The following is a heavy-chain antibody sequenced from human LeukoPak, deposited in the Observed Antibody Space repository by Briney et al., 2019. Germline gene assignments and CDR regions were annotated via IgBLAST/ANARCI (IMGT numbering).Heavy chain of an antibody. CDR3: ARGAWATRLAS. V-gene: IGHV4-34*01. CDR1: GESLNSYY. D-gene: IGHD2-15*01. CDR2: IYESGTT. J-gene: IGHJ4*02. Sequence: PSETLSLTCAVYGESLNSYYWSWVRQPPGEGLEWIGEIYESGTTKYNPSLKSRVAISMVSSKQQFSLRLSSVTAADTAVYYCARGAWATRLASWGLGTPVIVSS.